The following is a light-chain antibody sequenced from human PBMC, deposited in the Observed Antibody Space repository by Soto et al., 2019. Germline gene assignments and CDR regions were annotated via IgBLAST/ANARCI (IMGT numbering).Light chain of an antibody. CDR1: QSVNSH. CDR3: QHRSNWPPG. Sequence: VMTPAPATLSVSPVERATLSCRASQSVNSHLGWYQQTPGQVPRLLIYDTSNRATGIPARFSGSGSGTDFTLTISSLAPEDFAVYYCQHRSNWPPGFGQGTRLEIK. V-gene: IGKV3-11*01. CDR2: DTS. J-gene: IGKJ5*01.